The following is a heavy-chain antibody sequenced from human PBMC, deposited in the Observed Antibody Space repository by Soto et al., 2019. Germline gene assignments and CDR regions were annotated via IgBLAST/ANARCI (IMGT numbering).Heavy chain of an antibody. CDR3: ARDWGGTEGYFDY. D-gene: IGHD3-16*01. J-gene: IGHJ4*02. V-gene: IGHV4-30-4*01. CDR1: GGSISSGDYY. CDR2: IYYTGNT. Sequence: QVQLRESGPGLVKPSQTLSLTCTVSGGSISSGDYYWSWIRQPPGKGLEWIGYIYYTGNTYYNPSVTSRVTMSVDTSKNQLSLKLSSVTAADTAVYYCARDWGGTEGYFDYWGQGTLVTVSS.